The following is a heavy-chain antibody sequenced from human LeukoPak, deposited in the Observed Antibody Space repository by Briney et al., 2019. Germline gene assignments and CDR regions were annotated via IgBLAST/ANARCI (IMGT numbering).Heavy chain of an antibody. Sequence: ASVKVSCKASGYTFTTYGISWVRQAPGQGLEWMGWISAYNGNTNTKYAEMVQGRVTMTTDTSTSTAYMELRSLRSDDTAVYYCVRDLGIYYDTSCIFFDYWGQRTLVTVSS. CDR2: ISAYNGNT. J-gene: IGHJ4*02. V-gene: IGHV1-18*01. CDR1: GYTFTTYG. D-gene: IGHD3-22*01. CDR3: VRDLGIYYDTSCIFFDY.